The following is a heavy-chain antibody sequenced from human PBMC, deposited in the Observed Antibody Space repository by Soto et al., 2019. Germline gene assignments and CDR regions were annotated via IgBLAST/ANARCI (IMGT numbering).Heavy chain of an antibody. D-gene: IGHD4-17*01. V-gene: IGHV4-30-2*01. CDR2: IYHSGST. J-gene: IGHJ4*02. CDR3: ASSTVGVRYDY. CDR1: GGSISSGGYS. Sequence: QLQLQESGSGLVKPSQTLSLTCAVSGGSISSGGYSWSWIRQPPGKGLEWIGCIYHSGSTYYNPSLKSRVTISVDRSKNQFSLKLSSVTAADTAVYYCASSTVGVRYDYWGQGTLVTVSS.